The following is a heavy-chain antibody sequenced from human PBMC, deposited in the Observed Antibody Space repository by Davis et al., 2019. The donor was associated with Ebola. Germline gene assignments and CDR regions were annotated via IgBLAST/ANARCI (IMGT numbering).Heavy chain of an antibody. Sequence: SLKISCAASGFTFTNYAMHWVRQAPGKGLEWVSGISWNSGSIGYADSVKGRFTISRDNAKNSLYLQMNSLRAEDTALYYCAKDRDDILTDGWFDPWGQGTLVTVSS. CDR1: GFTFTNYA. CDR3: AKDRDDILTDGWFDP. D-gene: IGHD3-9*01. CDR2: ISWNSGSI. J-gene: IGHJ5*02. V-gene: IGHV3-9*01.